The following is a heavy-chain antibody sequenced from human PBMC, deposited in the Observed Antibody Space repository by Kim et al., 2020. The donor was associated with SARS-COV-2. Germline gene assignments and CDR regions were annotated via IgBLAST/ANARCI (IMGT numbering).Heavy chain of an antibody. V-gene: IGHV6-1*01. CDR3: AREGGSGWANFDS. Sequence: YAETMKSRITINADTSQNQFSLHLNSVTPEDTAMYYCAREGGSGWANFDSWGQGTLVTVSS. J-gene: IGHJ4*02. D-gene: IGHD6-19*01.